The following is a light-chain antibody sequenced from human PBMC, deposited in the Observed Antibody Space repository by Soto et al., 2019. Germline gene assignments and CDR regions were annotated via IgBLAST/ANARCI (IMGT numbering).Light chain of an antibody. CDR2: SAS. V-gene: IGKV1-5*01. Sequence: DVPMTQSPSTLSSSVGYRVTITSRCSQSIRNWLAWYQQQPGKAPKLPIYSASTLQSGVPSRFSGSGSGTEFTLTISSLQHEDFATYYRQQVNSYPRTFGQGTKVDIK. CDR3: QQVNSYPRT. CDR1: QSIRNW. J-gene: IGKJ1*01.